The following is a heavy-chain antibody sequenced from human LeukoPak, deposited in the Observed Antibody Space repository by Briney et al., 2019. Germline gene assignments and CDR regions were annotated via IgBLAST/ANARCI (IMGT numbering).Heavy chain of an antibody. CDR3: ARDFTPKQYSYGYYGMDV. CDR2: IYTSGST. D-gene: IGHD5-18*01. CDR1: GGSISSYY. Sequence: SETLSLTCTVSGGSISSYYWSCIRQPAGKRLDWIWRIYTSGSTNYNPPRKSHATMSVDTSKNQFSLKLSSVTAADTAVYSCARDFTPKQYSYGYYGMDVWGQGTTVTVSS. J-gene: IGHJ6*02. V-gene: IGHV4-4*07.